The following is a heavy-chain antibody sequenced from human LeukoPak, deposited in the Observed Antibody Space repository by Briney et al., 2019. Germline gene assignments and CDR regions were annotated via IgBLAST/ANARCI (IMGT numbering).Heavy chain of an antibody. CDR1: GGSISSGGYS. CDR2: IYHSGST. D-gene: IGHD6-25*01. J-gene: IGHJ4*02. CDR3: ASIPPPRLFFDY. V-gene: IGHV4-30-2*02. Sequence: SETLSLTCAVSGGSISSGGYSWSWIRQPPGKGLEWIGYIYHSGSTYYNPSLKSRVTISVDRSKNQFSLKLSSVTAADTAVYYCASIPPPRLFFDYWGQGTLVTVSS.